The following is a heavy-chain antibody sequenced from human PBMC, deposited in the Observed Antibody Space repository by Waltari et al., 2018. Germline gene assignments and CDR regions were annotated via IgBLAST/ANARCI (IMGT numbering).Heavy chain of an antibody. Sequence: QLQLQESGPGLVKPSETLSLTCTVSGGSISSSSYYWGWIRQPPGKGLEWIGSIYYRGSTYYNPSLKSRVTISVDTSKSQFSLKLSSVTAADTAVYYCARHYYYDSSGYYLFGPPRVGYFDYWGQGTLVTVSS. D-gene: IGHD3-22*01. J-gene: IGHJ4*02. CDR2: IYYRGST. CDR3: ARHYYYDSSGYYLFGPPRVGYFDY. V-gene: IGHV4-39*01. CDR1: GGSISSSSYY.